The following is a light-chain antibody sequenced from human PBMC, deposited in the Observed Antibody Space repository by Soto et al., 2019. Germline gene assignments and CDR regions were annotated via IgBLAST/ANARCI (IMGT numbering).Light chain of an antibody. Sequence: DIQMTQSPSSLSASVGDRVTITFLASQSISSYLNWYQQKPGKAPKLLIYAASSLQSGVPSRFSGSGSGTDFTLTISSLQPEDFATYYCQQGHSNPITLGQGTRLEIK. CDR2: AAS. V-gene: IGKV1-39*01. J-gene: IGKJ5*01. CDR1: QSISSY. CDR3: QQGHSNPIT.